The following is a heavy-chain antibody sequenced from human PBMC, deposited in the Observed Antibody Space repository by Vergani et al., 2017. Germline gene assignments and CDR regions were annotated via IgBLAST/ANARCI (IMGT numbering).Heavy chain of an antibody. Sequence: QVQLQESGPGLVKPSETLSLTCTVSGGPISSYYWSWIRQPPGKGLEWIGYIYYSGSTNYHPSLKSRFTISVDTSKNQFSLKLSSVNAADTAVYYCARAGKSVLWFGELAPWGQGTLVTVSS. V-gene: IGHV4-59*01. J-gene: IGHJ5*02. D-gene: IGHD3-10*01. CDR3: ARAGKSVLWFGELAP. CDR2: IYYSGST. CDR1: GGPISSYY.